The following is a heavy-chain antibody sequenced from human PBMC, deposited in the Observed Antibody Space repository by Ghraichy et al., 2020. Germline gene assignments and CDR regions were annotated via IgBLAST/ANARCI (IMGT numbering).Heavy chain of an antibody. CDR3: ARDRVQYYDFWSGLTALEYYGMDV. CDR1: GYTFTSYG. J-gene: IGHJ6*02. Sequence: ASVKVSCKASGYTFTSYGISWVRQAPGQGLEWMGWISAYNGNTNYAQKLQGRVTMTTDTSTSTAYMELRSLRSDDTAVYYCARDRVQYYDFWSGLTALEYYGMDVWGQGTTVTVSS. D-gene: IGHD3-3*01. V-gene: IGHV1-18*01. CDR2: ISAYNGNT.